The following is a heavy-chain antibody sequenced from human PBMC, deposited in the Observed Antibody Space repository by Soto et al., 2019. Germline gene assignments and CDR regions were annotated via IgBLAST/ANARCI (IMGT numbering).Heavy chain of an antibody. J-gene: IGHJ6*02. CDR2: INSDESST. D-gene: IGHD5-12*01. Sequence: EVQLVESGGGLVQPGGSLRLSCAASGFTFSSYWMHWVRQAPGKGLVWVSRINSDESSTSYADSVKGRFTISRDNAKNTLYLQMNSLRAEDTAVYYCARDLATKSAYYGMDVWGQGTTVTVSS. CDR1: GFTFSSYW. V-gene: IGHV3-74*01. CDR3: ARDLATKSAYYGMDV.